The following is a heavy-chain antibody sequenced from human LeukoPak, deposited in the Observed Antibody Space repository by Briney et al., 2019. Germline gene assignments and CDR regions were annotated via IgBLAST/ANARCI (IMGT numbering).Heavy chain of an antibody. Sequence: ASVKVSCKASGGTFSSYAISWVRQAPGQGLEWMGGIIPIFGTANYAQKFQGRVTITTDESTSTAYMELSSLRSEDTAVYYCARSYYYDSSGYRGFDYWGQGTLVTVPS. CDR1: GGTFSSYA. J-gene: IGHJ4*02. V-gene: IGHV1-69*05. CDR3: ARSYYYDSSGYRGFDY. CDR2: IIPIFGTA. D-gene: IGHD3-22*01.